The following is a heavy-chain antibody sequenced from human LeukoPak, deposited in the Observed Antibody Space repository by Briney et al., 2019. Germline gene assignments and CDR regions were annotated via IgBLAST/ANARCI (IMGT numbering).Heavy chain of an antibody. CDR1: GGTFSSYA. CDR2: IIPILGIA. J-gene: IGHJ3*02. V-gene: IGHV1-69*04. CDR3: ARDRLGYCSSTSCYAGDAFDI. D-gene: IGHD2-2*01. Sequence: SVKVSCKASGGTFSSYAISWVRQAPGQGLEWMGRIIPILGIANYAQKFQGRVTITADKSTSTAYMELSSLRSEDTAVYYCARDRLGYCSSTSCYAGDAFDIWGQGTMVTVSS.